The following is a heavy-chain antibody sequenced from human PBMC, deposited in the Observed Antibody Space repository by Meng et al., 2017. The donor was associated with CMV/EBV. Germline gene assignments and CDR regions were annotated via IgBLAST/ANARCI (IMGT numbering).Heavy chain of an antibody. CDR2: ISHSGNT. D-gene: IGHD2-8*02. CDR3: ARSPGFWSLDY. V-gene: IGHV4-4*01. CDR1: GFTFSSYAM. J-gene: IGHJ4*02. Sequence: GSLRLSCAASGFTFSSYAMSWVRQPPGKGLEWIGEISHSGNTKYNPSLQSRVTISADKTKNDFSLKLTSMTAADTGVYFCARSPGFWSLDYWGQGTLVTVSS.